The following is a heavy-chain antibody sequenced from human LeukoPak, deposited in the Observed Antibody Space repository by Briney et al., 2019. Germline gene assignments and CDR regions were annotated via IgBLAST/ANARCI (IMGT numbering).Heavy chain of an antibody. Sequence: ASVKVSCKASGYTFTSYGISWVRQAPGQGLEWMGWISAYNGNTNYAQKLQGRVTMTIDTSTSTAYMELRSLRSDDTAVYYCARDLAVIGSSGYYFYYWGQGTLVTVSS. CDR2: ISAYNGNT. CDR3: ARDLAVIGSSGYYFYY. V-gene: IGHV1-18*01. CDR1: GYTFTSYG. J-gene: IGHJ4*02. D-gene: IGHD3-22*01.